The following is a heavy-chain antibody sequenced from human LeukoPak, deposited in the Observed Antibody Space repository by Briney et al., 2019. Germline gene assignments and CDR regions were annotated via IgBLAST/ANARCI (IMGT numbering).Heavy chain of an antibody. D-gene: IGHD3-10*01. CDR1: GGSISRYY. CDR2: IYYSGST. CDR3: ARHGYGSGSYNLDY. J-gene: IGHJ4*02. V-gene: IGHV4-59*08. Sequence: SETLSLTCTVSGGSISRYYWSWIRQPPGTGLEWIGYIYYSGSTNYNPSLKSRVTISVDTSKNQFSLKLSSVTAADTAVYYCARHGYGSGSYNLDYWGQGTLVTVSS.